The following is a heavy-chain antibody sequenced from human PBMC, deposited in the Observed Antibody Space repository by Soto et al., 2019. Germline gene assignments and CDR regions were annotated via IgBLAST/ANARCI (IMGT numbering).Heavy chain of an antibody. D-gene: IGHD3-9*01. CDR1: GGTFSSYA. CDR2: IIPIFGTA. J-gene: IGHJ5*02. Sequence: QVQLVQSGAEVKKPGSSVKVSCKASGGTFSSYAISWVRQAPGQGLEWMGGIIPIFGTANYAQKLQGRVTITADEATSTAYMELSSVRSEDTAVYYCAREGVADYDILTCYWGGWFDPWGKGTLVTVSS. V-gene: IGHV1-69*01. CDR3: AREGVADYDILTCYWGGWFDP.